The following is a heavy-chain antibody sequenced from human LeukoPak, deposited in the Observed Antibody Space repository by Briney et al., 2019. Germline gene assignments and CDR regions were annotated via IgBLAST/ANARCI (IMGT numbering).Heavy chain of an antibody. Sequence: GSLRLSCAASGFTFSSYWMSWVRQAPGKGLEWVANIKQDGSEKYYVDSVKGRFTISRDNAKNSLYLQMNSLRAEDTAVYYCARTRLAVAGTWWFDPWGQGTLVTVSS. CDR3: ARTRLAVAGTWWFDP. J-gene: IGHJ5*02. V-gene: IGHV3-7*01. CDR2: IKQDGSEK. D-gene: IGHD6-19*01. CDR1: GFTFSSYW.